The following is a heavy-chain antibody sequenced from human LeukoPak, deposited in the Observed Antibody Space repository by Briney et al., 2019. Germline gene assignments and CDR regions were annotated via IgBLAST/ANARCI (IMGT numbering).Heavy chain of an antibody. CDR2: ISAYNGNT. V-gene: IGHV1-18*01. Sequence: GASVKVSCKASGYTFTSYGISWVRQAPGQGLEWMGWISAYNGNTSYAQKLQGRVTMTTDTSTSTAYMELRSLRSDDTAVYYCARDIVVVPAAMSAVDYWGQGTLVTVSS. D-gene: IGHD2-2*01. J-gene: IGHJ4*02. CDR1: GYTFTSYG. CDR3: ARDIVVVPAAMSAVDY.